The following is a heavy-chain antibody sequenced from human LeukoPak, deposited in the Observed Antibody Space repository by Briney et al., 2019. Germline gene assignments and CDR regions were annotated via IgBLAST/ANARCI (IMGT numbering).Heavy chain of an antibody. J-gene: IGHJ4*02. CDR1: GGTFRSYA. CDR2: IIPIFGTA. V-gene: IGHV1-69*05. D-gene: IGHD5-18*01. CDR3: ARETGLWSDFDY. Sequence: SVKVSCKASGGTFRSYAISWVRQAPGQGLEWMGRIIPIFGTANYAQKFQGRVTITTDESTSTAYMELSSLRSEDTAVYYCARETGLWSDFDYWGQGTLVTVSS.